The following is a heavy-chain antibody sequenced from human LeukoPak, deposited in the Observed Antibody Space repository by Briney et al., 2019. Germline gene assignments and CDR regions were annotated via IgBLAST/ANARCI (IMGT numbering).Heavy chain of an antibody. V-gene: IGHV3-23*01. J-gene: IGHJ4*02. CDR3: AKRGIVIRAVIIIGFHKEAYYFDY. CDR2: ISVRGGST. D-gene: IGHD3-10*01. CDR1: GITLSNYG. Sequence: GGSLRLSCVVSGITLSNYGMSWVRQAPGKGLEWVSGISVRGGSTNYADSVKGRFIISTDTSRNTVYLQMNSLRVEDTAVYFCAKRGIVIRAVIIIGFHKEAYYFDYWGQGILVTVSS.